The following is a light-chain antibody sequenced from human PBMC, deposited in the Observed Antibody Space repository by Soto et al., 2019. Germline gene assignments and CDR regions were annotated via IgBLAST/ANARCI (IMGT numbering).Light chain of an antibody. V-gene: IGKV1-39*01. CDR3: QQSYSRPWT. J-gene: IGKJ1*01. CDR1: QSISTW. CDR2: AAC. Sequence: DIQMTQSPSTLSASVGDRVTITCRASQSISTWLTWYQQKPGKAPKVLIYAACSFHGGVPSRFTGSGSGTDFTLTISSLQPEDFATYYCQQSYSRPWTFGQGTKVDIK.